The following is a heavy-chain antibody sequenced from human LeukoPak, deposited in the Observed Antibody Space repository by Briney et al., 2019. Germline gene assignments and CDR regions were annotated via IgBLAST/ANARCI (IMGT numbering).Heavy chain of an antibody. Sequence: ASETLSLTCTVSGGFISSYYWSWIRQPPGKGLEWIGYIYYSGSTNSNPSLKSRVTISVDTSKNQFSLKLNSVTAADTAVYYCARGISDSSGYYFLDYWGQGTLVTVSS. D-gene: IGHD3-22*01. CDR1: GGFISSYY. CDR2: IYYSGST. J-gene: IGHJ4*02. V-gene: IGHV4-59*01. CDR3: ARGISDSSGYYFLDY.